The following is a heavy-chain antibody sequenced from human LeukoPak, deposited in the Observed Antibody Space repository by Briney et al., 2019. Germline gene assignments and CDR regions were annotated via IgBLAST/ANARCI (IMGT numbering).Heavy chain of an antibody. Sequence: SETLSLTCTVSGASISSGGYYWSWIRQHPGEGLEWIGYIYYSGSTSYNPSLKSRVTISLDTSKNQFSLKLSSVTAADTAVYYCARGYYYMDVWGKGTTVTVSS. CDR3: ARGYYYMDV. J-gene: IGHJ6*03. CDR1: GASISSGGYY. V-gene: IGHV4-31*03. CDR2: IYYSGST.